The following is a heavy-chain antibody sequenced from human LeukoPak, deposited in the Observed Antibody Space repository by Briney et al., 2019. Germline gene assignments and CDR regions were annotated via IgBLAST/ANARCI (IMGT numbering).Heavy chain of an antibody. D-gene: IGHD3-10*01. Sequence: TGGSLRLSCAASGFTFSSYWMSWVRQAPGKGLEWVANIKQDGSEKYYVDSVKGRFTISRDNAKNSLYLQMNSLRAEDTAVYYCASLPLLWFGELSVVPDYWGQGTLVTVSS. J-gene: IGHJ4*02. CDR2: IKQDGSEK. CDR3: ASLPLLWFGELSVVPDY. V-gene: IGHV3-7*01. CDR1: GFTFSSYW.